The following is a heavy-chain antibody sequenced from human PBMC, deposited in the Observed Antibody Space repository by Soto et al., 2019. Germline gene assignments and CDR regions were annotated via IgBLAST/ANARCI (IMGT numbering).Heavy chain of an antibody. J-gene: IGHJ3*02. CDR1: VGSVSSGSYS. Sequence: PSESLCVTCTFSVGSVSSGSYSWSWIRQPPGKGLQWIGYIYYSGSTNYNPALKSRVTISVDTSKNQFSLKLSSVTAADTAVYYWARGSYSSGYYIDAFDIWGQGTLVTVSS. CDR2: IYYSGST. V-gene: IGHV4-61*01. CDR3: ARGSYSSGYYIDAFDI. D-gene: IGHD3-22*01.